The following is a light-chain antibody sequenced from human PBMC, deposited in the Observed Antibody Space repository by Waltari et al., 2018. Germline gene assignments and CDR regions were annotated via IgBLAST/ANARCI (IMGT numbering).Light chain of an antibody. Sequence: DIQMTQSPSSLSASVGDRVTITCRASQSISSYLNWYQQKPGKAPKLLIYAASSLQSGVPSRFSGSGSGTDFTLTINSLQPEDFATYYCQQYNSYSTWTFGQGTKVEIK. CDR1: QSISSY. CDR2: AAS. V-gene: IGKV1-39*01. CDR3: QQYNSYSTWT. J-gene: IGKJ1*01.